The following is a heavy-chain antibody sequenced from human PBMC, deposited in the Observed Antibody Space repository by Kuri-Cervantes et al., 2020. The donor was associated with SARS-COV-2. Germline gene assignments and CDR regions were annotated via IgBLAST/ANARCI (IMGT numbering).Heavy chain of an antibody. CDR3: TSPLRGSYYVIIDY. J-gene: IGHJ4*02. D-gene: IGHD1-26*01. V-gene: IGHV3-49*03. CDR2: IRSKAYGGTT. CDR1: GFTFGDYA. Sequence: SLRLLCTASGFTFGDYAMSWFRQAPGKGLEWVGFIRSKAYGGTTEYAASVKGRFTISRDDSKSIAYLQMNSLKTEDTAVYYFTSPLRGSYYVIIDYWGQGTLVTVSS.